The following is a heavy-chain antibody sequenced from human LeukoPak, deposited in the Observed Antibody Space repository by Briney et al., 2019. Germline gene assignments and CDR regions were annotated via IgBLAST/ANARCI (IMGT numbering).Heavy chain of an antibody. Sequence: VASVKVSCKASGYTFTSYDINWVRQATGQGLEWMGWMNPNSGNTGYAQKLQGRVTMTTNTSTSTAYMELSSLRSEDTAVYYCARTYYDFWSGDYADKEGYYYYYYMDVWGKGTTVTVSS. CDR3: ARTYYDFWSGDYADKEGYYYYYYMDV. D-gene: IGHD3-3*01. J-gene: IGHJ6*03. CDR2: MNPNSGNT. CDR1: GYTFTSYD. V-gene: IGHV1-8*01.